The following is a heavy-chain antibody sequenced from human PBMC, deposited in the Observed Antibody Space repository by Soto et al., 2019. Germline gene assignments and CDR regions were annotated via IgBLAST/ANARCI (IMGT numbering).Heavy chain of an antibody. V-gene: IGHV4-31*03. CDR1: GGSISSGGYY. CDR2: IYYSGST. CDR3: ARSIAAASNWFDP. J-gene: IGHJ5*02. D-gene: IGHD6-13*01. Sequence: SETLSLTCTASGGSISSGGYYWSWIRQHPGKGLEWIGYIYYSGSTYYNPSLKSRVTISVDTSKNQFSLKLSSVTAADTAVYYCARSIAAASNWFDPWGQGTLVTVSS.